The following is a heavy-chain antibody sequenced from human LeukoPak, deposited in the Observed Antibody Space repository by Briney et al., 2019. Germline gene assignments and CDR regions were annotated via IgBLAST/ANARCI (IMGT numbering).Heavy chain of an antibody. Sequence: GESLKISCAASGFTFSSYWMHWVRQAPGKGLVWVSQINSDGSSTTYADSVRGRFTISRDNAKNTLYLQMNSLRAEDTAVYYCARDRRVTTSYYYHYMDVWGKGTTVTVSS. CDR1: GFTFSSYW. J-gene: IGHJ6*03. CDR3: ARDRRVTTSYYYHYMDV. CDR2: INSDGSST. V-gene: IGHV3-74*01. D-gene: IGHD4-17*01.